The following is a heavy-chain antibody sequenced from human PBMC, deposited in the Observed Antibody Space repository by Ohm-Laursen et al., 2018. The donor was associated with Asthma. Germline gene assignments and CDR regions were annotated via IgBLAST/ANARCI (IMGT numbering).Heavy chain of an antibody. CDR1: GFTFRSYA. D-gene: IGHD3-3*01. CDR3: AKTPYDFWSGPIDY. Sequence: RSLRLSCAASGFTFRSYAMHWVRQAPGKGLEWVAVGGSYYDGGLKYYADSVNGRFTVSRDDSKNTLYLQMNSLRAEDTAVYYCAKTPYDFWSGPIDYWGQGTLVTVSS. V-gene: IGHV3-30-3*02. CDR2: GGSYYDGGLK. J-gene: IGHJ4*02.